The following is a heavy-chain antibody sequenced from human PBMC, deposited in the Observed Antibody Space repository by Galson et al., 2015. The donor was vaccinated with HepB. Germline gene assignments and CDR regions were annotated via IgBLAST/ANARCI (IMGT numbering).Heavy chain of an antibody. D-gene: IGHD6-13*01. Sequence: SVKVSCKASGGTFSSYAISWVRQAPGQGLEWMARINPVGGTANYAQTFQGRVTITADESTSSAYMELSSLKSEDTAVYYCAITISSAGTLDYYGMDVWGQGTTVTVSS. CDR2: INPVGGTA. V-gene: IGHV1-69*11. CDR3: AITISSAGTLDYYGMDV. CDR1: GGTFSSYA. J-gene: IGHJ6*02.